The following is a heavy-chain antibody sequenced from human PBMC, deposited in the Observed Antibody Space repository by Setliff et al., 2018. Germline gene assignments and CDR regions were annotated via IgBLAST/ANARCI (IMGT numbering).Heavy chain of an antibody. V-gene: IGHV4-59*04. Sequence: PSETLSLTCIVSGGSINSYYWNWIRQPPGEGLEWIGSIYHRGSTYYNPSLESRVTISIDKPNKQFSLELRSLTAADTALYYCARGGGYGSGGSFHNAPFDYWGQGMLVTVSS. CDR2: IYHRGST. CDR3: ARGGGYGSGGSFHNAPFDY. J-gene: IGHJ4*02. CDR1: GGSINSYY. D-gene: IGHD3-10*01.